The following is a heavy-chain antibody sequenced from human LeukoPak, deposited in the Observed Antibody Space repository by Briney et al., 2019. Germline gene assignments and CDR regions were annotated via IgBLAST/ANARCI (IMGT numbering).Heavy chain of an antibody. D-gene: IGHD3-10*01. CDR1: GGTFSSYA. J-gene: IGHJ4*02. Sequence: ASVKVSCKASGGTFSSYAISWVRQAPGQGLEWMGRIIPILGIANSAQKFQGRVSITADKSTSTAYMELSSLRSEDTAVYYCASLDVSYYYGSGRLASYWGQGTLVTVSS. CDR3: ASLDVSYYYGSGRLASY. CDR2: IIPILGIA. V-gene: IGHV1-69*04.